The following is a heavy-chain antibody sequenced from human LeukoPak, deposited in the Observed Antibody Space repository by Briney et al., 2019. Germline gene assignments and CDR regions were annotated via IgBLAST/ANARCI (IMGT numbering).Heavy chain of an antibody. CDR1: GGSISSGSYY. Sequence: SETLSLTCTVSGGSISSGSYYWSWIRQPAGKGLEWIGRIYTSGSTNYNPSLKSRVTISVDTSKNQFSLKLSSVTAADTAVYYCARVGQPLGGYFDYWGQGTLVTVSS. D-gene: IGHD6-13*01. V-gene: IGHV4-61*02. CDR3: ARVGQPLGGYFDY. J-gene: IGHJ4*02. CDR2: IYTSGST.